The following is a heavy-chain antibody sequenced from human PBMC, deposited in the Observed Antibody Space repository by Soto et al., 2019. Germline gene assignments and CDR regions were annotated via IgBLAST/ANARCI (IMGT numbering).Heavy chain of an antibody. Sequence: SVKVSCKASGGTFSSYAISWVRQAPGQGLGWMGGIIPIFGTANYAQRFQGRVTITADESTSTAYMELSSLRSEDTAVYYCVRGDFWSGYYTPYYYYYGMDVWGQGTTVTVSS. D-gene: IGHD3-3*01. CDR1: GGTFSSYA. V-gene: IGHV1-69*13. CDR2: IIPIFGTA. CDR3: VRGDFWSGYYTPYYYYYGMDV. J-gene: IGHJ6*02.